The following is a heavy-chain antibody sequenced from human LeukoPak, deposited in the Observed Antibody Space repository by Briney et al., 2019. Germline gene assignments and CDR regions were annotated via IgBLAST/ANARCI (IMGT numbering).Heavy chain of an antibody. Sequence: SVKVSCKAPGGTFSSYAISWVRQAPGQGLEWMGRIIPILGIANYAQKFQGRVTITADKSTSTAYMELSSLRSEDTAVYYCASLAGGYYYDSSGYYYVIHSFDYWGQGTLVTVSS. D-gene: IGHD3-22*01. CDR1: GGTFSSYA. V-gene: IGHV1-69*04. CDR3: ASLAGGYYYDSSGYYYVIHSFDY. J-gene: IGHJ4*02. CDR2: IIPILGIA.